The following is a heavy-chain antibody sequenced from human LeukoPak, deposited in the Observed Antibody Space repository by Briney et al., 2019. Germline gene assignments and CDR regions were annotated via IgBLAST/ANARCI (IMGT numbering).Heavy chain of an antibody. D-gene: IGHD3-10*01. CDR3: ARVTRGPAGRYFDY. Sequence: PGGSLRLSCAASGFTFSSYVMHWVRQATGKGLEWVSAIGTAGDTYYPGSVKGRFTISRENAKNSLYLQMNSLRAGDTAVYYCARVTRGPAGRYFDYWGQGTLVTVSS. J-gene: IGHJ4*02. CDR1: GFTFSSYV. CDR2: IGTAGDT. V-gene: IGHV3-13*01.